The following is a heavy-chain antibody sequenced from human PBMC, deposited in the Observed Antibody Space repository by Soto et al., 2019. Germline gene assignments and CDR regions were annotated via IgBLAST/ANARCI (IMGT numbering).Heavy chain of an antibody. CDR1: GFTFSSYW. D-gene: IGHD3-22*01. J-gene: IGHJ4*02. Sequence: EVQLVESGGGLVQPGESLRLSCADSGFTFSSYWMHWVRQAPGKGMVWVSRINSDGSSTSYADSVKGRFTISRDNAKNTLYLHMTSLRAEDTAVYYCARIRAYYESSGYYYWGQGTLVTVSS. CDR3: ARIRAYYESSGYYY. V-gene: IGHV3-74*01. CDR2: INSDGSST.